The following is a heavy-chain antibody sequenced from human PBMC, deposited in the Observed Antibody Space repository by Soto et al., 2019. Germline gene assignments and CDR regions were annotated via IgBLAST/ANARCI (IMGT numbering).Heavy chain of an antibody. Sequence: SETLSLTCPVAGGSISSYYWSWIRQPPGKGLEWIGYIYYSGSTNYNPSLKSRVTISVDTSKNQFSLKLSSGTAADAAVYYCARGPDIAGAPSGWCDPWGEGPLVTVSS. CDR3: ARGPDIAGAPSGWCDP. D-gene: IGHD6-19*01. CDR2: IYYSGST. CDR1: GGSISSYY. V-gene: IGHV4-59*01. J-gene: IGHJ5*02.